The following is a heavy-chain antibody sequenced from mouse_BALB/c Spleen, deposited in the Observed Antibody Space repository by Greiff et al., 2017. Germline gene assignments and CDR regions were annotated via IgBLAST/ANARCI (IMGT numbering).Heavy chain of an antibody. CDR1: GYTFTSYW. D-gene: IGHD1-1*01. J-gene: IGHJ2*01. CDR2: INPSNGRT. CDR3: ARKGPYGSSFDY. Sequence: VQLQQPGAELVKPGASVKLSCKASGYTFTSYWMHWVKQRPGQGLEWIGEINPSNGRTNYNEKFKSKATLTVDKSSSTAYMQLSSLTSEDSAVYYCARKGPYGSSFDYWGQGTTLTVSS. V-gene: IGHV1S81*02.